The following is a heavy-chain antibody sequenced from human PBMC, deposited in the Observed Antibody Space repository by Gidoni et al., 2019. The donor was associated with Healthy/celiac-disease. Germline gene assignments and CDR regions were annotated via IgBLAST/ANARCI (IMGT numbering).Heavy chain of an antibody. CDR2: IWYDGSNK. Sequence: QVQLVESGGGVVQPGRSLRLSCAASGFPFSSYGMHWVRQAPGKGLEWVAVIWYDGSNKYYADSVKGRFTISRDNSKNTLYLQMNSLRAEDTAVYYCARGDTDYDFRGPFDYWGQGTLVTVSS. CDR3: ARGDTDYDFRGPFDY. CDR1: GFPFSSYG. V-gene: IGHV3-33*01. J-gene: IGHJ4*02. D-gene: IGHD3-3*01.